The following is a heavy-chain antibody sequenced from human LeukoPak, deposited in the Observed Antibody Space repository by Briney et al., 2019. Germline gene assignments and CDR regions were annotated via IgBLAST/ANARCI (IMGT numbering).Heavy chain of an antibody. J-gene: IGHJ2*01. CDR1: GYTFTGYY. D-gene: IGHD3-10*01. CDR2: INPNSGGT. V-gene: IGHV1-2*02. Sequence: ASVKVSCKASGYTFTGYYMRWVRQAPGQGLEWMGWINPNSGGTNYAQKFQGRVTMTRDTSISTAYMELSRLRSDDTAVYYCARVRASSGWYFDLWGRGTLVTVSS. CDR3: ARVRASSGWYFDL.